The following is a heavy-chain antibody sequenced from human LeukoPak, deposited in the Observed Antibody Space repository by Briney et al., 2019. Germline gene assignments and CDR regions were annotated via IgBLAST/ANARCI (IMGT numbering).Heavy chain of an antibody. V-gene: IGHV4-59*12. CDR2: IYYSGSTYYSGST. CDR3: ARRGLTYCSSTSCYLGYYYYYMDV. J-gene: IGHJ6*03. Sequence: SETLSLTCTVSGGSISSYYWTWIRQPPGKGLEWIGYIYYSGSTYYSGSTNYNPSLKSRVTISVDTSKNQFSLKLSSVTAADTAVYYCARRGLTYCSSTSCYLGYYYYYMDVWGKGTTVTISS. CDR1: GGSISSYY. D-gene: IGHD2-2*01.